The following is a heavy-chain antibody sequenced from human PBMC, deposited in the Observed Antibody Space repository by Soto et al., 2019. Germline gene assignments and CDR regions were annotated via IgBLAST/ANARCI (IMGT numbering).Heavy chain of an antibody. CDR2: ISAYNGNT. J-gene: IGHJ5*02. Sequence: QVQLVQSGAEVKKPGASVKVSCKASGYTFTSYGISWVRQAPGQGLEWMGWISAYNGNTNYAQKLQGRVTMTTDTSTSTAYMELRSLRSDDTAVYYCARDWSLXTMXXVAGAFDPWGQGTLVTVSP. CDR3: ARDWSLXTMXXVAGAFDP. CDR1: GYTFTSYG. V-gene: IGHV1-18*01. D-gene: IGHD3-22*01.